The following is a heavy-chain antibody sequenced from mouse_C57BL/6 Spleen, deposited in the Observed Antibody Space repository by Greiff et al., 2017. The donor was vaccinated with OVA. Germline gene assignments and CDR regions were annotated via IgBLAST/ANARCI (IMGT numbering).Heavy chain of an antibody. CDR3: ARFSPDGYYVDY. D-gene: IGHD2-3*01. Sequence: QVQLKESGAELARPGASVKLSCKASGYTFTSYGISWVKQRTGQGLEWIGEIYPRSGNTYYNEKFKGKATLTADKSSSTAYMELRSLTSEGSAVYFCARFSPDGYYVDYWGQGTTLTVSS. CDR2: IYPRSGNT. V-gene: IGHV1-81*01. J-gene: IGHJ2*01. CDR1: GYTFTSYG.